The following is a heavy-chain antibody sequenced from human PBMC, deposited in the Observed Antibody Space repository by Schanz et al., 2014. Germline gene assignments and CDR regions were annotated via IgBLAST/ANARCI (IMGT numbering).Heavy chain of an antibody. D-gene: IGHD3-9*01. V-gene: IGHV1-46*01. CDR1: GYRFTSFY. J-gene: IGHJ4*02. Sequence: QVQLVQSGSELKKPGASVKLSCKTSGYRFTSFYIHWVRQAPGQGLEWMATINPSGGSTSFAQKFQGRVTMTRATSTSTVNMELTSLRSEDTAVYYCAKFSDKTYDILTGYLQQNFDYWGQGTLVTVS. CDR3: AKFSDKTYDILTGYLQQNFDY. CDR2: INPSGGST.